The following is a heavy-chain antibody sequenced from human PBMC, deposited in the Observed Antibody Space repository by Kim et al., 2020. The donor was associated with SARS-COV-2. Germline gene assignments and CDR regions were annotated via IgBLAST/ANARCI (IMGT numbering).Heavy chain of an antibody. CDR3: ARVGSYYYYGMDV. J-gene: IGHJ6*02. CDR1: GGSISSGSYY. CDR2: IYTSGST. V-gene: IGHV4-61*02. D-gene: IGHD3-10*01. Sequence: SETLSLTCTVSGGSISSGSYYWSWIRQPAGKGLEWIGRIYTSGSTNYNPSLKSRVTISVDTSKNQFSLKLSSVTAADTAVYYCARVGSYYYYGMDVWGQGTTVTVSS.